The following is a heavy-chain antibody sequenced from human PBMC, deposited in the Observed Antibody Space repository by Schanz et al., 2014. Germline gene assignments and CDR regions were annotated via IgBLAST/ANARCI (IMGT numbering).Heavy chain of an antibody. CDR3: ARGPSTGAFDI. J-gene: IGHJ3*02. CDR2: INPSVGNT. CDR1: GYTFTTYY. V-gene: IGHV1-46*03. Sequence: QVQLVQSGGAVKKPGVSVKVSCKASGYTFTTYYIHWFRQAPEQGLEWMGLINPSVGNTNYAQKFRGRITMSRDTSTSTVYMELSSLRAEDTAVYCCARGPSTGAFDIWGQGTMVTVSS.